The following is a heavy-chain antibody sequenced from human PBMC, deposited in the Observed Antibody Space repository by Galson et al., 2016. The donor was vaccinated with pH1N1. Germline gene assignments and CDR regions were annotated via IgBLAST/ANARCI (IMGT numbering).Heavy chain of an antibody. Sequence: PALVKPPQTLTLTCTFSGFSLRTRGVGVGWIRQPPGKALEWLALIYWNDDKRYSPSLKSRLTITKDTSKNQVVLTMTNMDPVDTATYYCAHSLYGDYVGWFDPWGQGTLVTVSS. D-gene: IGHD4-17*01. V-gene: IGHV2-5*01. CDR2: IYWNDDK. CDR1: GFSLRTRGVG. J-gene: IGHJ5*02. CDR3: AHSLYGDYVGWFDP.